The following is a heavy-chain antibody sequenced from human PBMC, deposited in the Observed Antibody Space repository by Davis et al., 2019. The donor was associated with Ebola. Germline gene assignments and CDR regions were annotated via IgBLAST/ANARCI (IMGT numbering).Heavy chain of an antibody. CDR2: ISGSGGAT. D-gene: IGHD2-15*01. Sequence: ETLSLTCTVSGDSISSSSYYWGWIRQAPGKGLEWVSGISGSGGATYYADSVKGRFTISRDNTRNTLYLQVSSLRAEDTAVYYCAKERSEDIVVVVHDSWGQGTLVTVSS. CDR1: GDSISSSSYY. CDR3: AKERSEDIVVVVHDS. V-gene: IGHV3-23*01. J-gene: IGHJ4*02.